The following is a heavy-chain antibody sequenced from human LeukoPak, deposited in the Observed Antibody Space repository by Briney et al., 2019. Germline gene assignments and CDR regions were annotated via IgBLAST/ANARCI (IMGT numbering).Heavy chain of an antibody. CDR2: ITGSGDMT. V-gene: IGHV3-48*01. D-gene: IGHD2-21*01. Sequence: GGSLRLSCAASGFTFSNYGINWVRQAPGKGLEWLSHITGSGDMTHYANSVKGRFTISRDNAKSSLFLQMNSLRAEDTAVYYCARENVVGTGGFDYWGQGTLLTVSS. J-gene: IGHJ4*02. CDR3: ARENVVGTGGFDY. CDR1: GFTFSNYG.